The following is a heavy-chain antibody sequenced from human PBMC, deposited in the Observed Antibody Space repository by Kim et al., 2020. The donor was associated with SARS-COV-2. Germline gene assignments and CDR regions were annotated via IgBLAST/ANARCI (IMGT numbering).Heavy chain of an antibody. CDR1: GFSLRGYD. J-gene: IGHJ6*02. V-gene: IGHV3-23*01. Sequence: GGSLRLSCVVSGFSLRGYDMSWVRQAPGKGLEWVSVISGSGGTILYADSVKGRLTISRDSTKTTLLLQINSLRADDTAVYYCARHMIGGRFYYGLDAWG. CDR3: ARHMIGGRFYYGLDA. CDR2: ISGSGGTI. D-gene: IGHD3-22*01.